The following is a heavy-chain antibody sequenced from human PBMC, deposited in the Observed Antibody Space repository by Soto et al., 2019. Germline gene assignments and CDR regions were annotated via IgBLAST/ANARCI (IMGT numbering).Heavy chain of an antibody. D-gene: IGHD2-15*01. Sequence: QVQLQESGPGLVKPSETLSLTCTVSGGSISSYYWSWIRQPPGKGLEWIGYIYYSGSTNYNPSLKSRVTISVDTSKNQFSLKLSSVTAADTAVYYCARERVVAASYYFDYWGQGTLVTVSS. CDR3: ARERVVAASYYFDY. J-gene: IGHJ4*02. CDR2: IYYSGST. V-gene: IGHV4-59*01. CDR1: GGSISSYY.